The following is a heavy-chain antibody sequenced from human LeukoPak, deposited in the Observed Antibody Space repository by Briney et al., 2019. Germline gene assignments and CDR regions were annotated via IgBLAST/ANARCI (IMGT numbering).Heavy chain of an antibody. J-gene: IGHJ5*02. D-gene: IGHD6-19*01. Sequence: GGSLRLSCTASGFTFSDYAMSWFRQAPGKGLEWVGFIRSKAYGGTTEYAASVKGRFTISRDDSKSIAYLQMNSLKTEDTAVYYCTRDGPSGYIAVIRFDPWGQGTLVTVSS. V-gene: IGHV3-49*03. CDR1: GFTFSDYA. CDR2: IRSKAYGGTT. CDR3: TRDGPSGYIAVIRFDP.